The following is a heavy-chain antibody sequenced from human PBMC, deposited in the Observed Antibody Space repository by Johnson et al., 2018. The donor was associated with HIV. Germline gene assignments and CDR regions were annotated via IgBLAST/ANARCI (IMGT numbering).Heavy chain of an antibody. CDR3: ARGSGSYGDAFDI. CDR1: GFTVSSNY. CDR2: IGTAGDT. J-gene: IGHJ3*02. D-gene: IGHD1-26*01. V-gene: IGHV3-13*01. Sequence: VQLVESGGGLVQPGGSLRLSCAASGFTVSSNYMSWVRQAPGKGLEWVSAIGTAGDTYYPGSVKGRFTISRENAKNSLYLQMNSLRAGDTAVYYCARGSGSYGDAFDIWGQGTMVTVSS.